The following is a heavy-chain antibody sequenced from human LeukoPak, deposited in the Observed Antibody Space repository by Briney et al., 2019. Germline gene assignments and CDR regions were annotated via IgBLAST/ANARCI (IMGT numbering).Heavy chain of an antibody. CDR2: IYYSGST. J-gene: IGHJ4*02. V-gene: IGHV4-59*11. CDR3: ARVEDGYNFDY. CDR1: GGSISSHH. Sequence: SETLSLTCTVSGGSISSHHWSWIRQPPGKGLEWIGYIYYSGSTNYNPSLKSRVTISVDTSKNQFSLKLSSVTAADTAVYYCARVEDGYNFDYWGQGTLVTVSS. D-gene: IGHD5-24*01.